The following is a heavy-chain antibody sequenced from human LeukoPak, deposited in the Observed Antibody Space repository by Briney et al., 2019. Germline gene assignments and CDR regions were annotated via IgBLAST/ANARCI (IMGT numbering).Heavy chain of an antibody. D-gene: IGHD3-9*01. CDR2: IYHSGGT. V-gene: IGHV4-59*12. CDR1: GGSIDTYY. CDR3: ASFLYYDILTGYQEPVDY. J-gene: IGHJ4*02. Sequence: SETLSLTCTVSGGSIDTYYWNWIRQSPGKGLEWIGYIYHSGGTAYNPSLKSRVTISVDKSKNQFSLKLSSVTAADTAVHYCASFLYYDILTGYQEPVDYWGQGTLVTVSS.